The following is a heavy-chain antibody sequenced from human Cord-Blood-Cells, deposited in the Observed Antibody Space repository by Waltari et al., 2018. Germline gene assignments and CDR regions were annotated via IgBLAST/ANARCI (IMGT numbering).Heavy chain of an antibody. D-gene: IGHD3-16*01. Sequence: QVQLQESGPGLVKPSETPSLTCTVSGGSFSSSYWSWLRQPAGKGLDWIGRIYTSGSTNYNPSLKSRVTMSVDTSKNQFSLKLSSVTAADTAVYYCARDRITELDYWGQGTLVTVSS. J-gene: IGHJ4*02. CDR1: GGSFSSSY. CDR2: IYTSGST. CDR3: ARDRITELDY. V-gene: IGHV4-4*07.